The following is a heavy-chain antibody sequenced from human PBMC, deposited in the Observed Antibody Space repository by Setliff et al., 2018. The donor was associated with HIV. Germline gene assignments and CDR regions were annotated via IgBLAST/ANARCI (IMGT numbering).Heavy chain of an antibody. CDR3: ARDMFEIWERSLAKGDEFDP. Sequence: ASVKVSCKASGYTFIGHYIHWVRQAPGQGLEWMGWINPNSGDTKYAQKFQDRVSLARDTSLSTAYMELSSLTSDDTAIYYCARDMFEIWERSLAKGDEFDPWGQGSLVTVSS. V-gene: IGHV1-2*02. J-gene: IGHJ5*02. CDR1: GYTFIGHY. CDR2: INPNSGDT. D-gene: IGHD3-10*02.